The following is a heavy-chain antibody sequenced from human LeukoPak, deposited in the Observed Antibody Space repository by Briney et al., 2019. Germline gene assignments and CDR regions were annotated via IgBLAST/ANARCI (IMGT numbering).Heavy chain of an antibody. CDR3: ASRGVAVAGTRSIDY. V-gene: IGHV3-21*01. CDR1: GFTFSSYG. Sequence: GGSLRLSCAASGFTFSSYGMNWVRQAPGKGLEWVSSISSSSSYIYYADSVKGRFTISRDNAKNSLYLQMNSLRAEDTAVYYCASRGVAVAGTRSIDYWGQGTLVTVSS. CDR2: ISSSSSYI. D-gene: IGHD6-19*01. J-gene: IGHJ4*02.